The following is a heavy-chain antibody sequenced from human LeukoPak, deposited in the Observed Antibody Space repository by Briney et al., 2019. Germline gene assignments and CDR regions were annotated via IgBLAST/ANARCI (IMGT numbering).Heavy chain of an antibody. Sequence: GGSLRLSCAASGFTLSSYWMSWVRQAPGKGLEWVANIKQDGSEKYYVDSVKGRFTISRDNAKNSLYLQMNSLRAEDTAVYYCARGTIAAAGYYYFDYWGQGTQVTVSS. CDR1: GFTLSSYW. J-gene: IGHJ4*02. CDR3: ARGTIAAAGYYYFDY. V-gene: IGHV3-7*04. CDR2: IKQDGSEK. D-gene: IGHD6-13*01.